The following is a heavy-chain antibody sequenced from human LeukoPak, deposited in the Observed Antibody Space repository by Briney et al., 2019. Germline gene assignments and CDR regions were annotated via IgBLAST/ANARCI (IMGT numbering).Heavy chain of an antibody. CDR3: AKSPFDNYGDYFDY. CDR2: ISSSSSYI. V-gene: IGHV3-21*01. D-gene: IGHD4-17*01. CDR1: GFTFSSYS. J-gene: IGHJ4*02. Sequence: GGSLRLSCAASGFTFSSYSMNWVRQAPGKGLEWVSSISSSSSYIYYADSVKGRFTISRDNAKNSLYLQMNSLRAEDTAVYYCAKSPFDNYGDYFDYWGQGTLVTVSS.